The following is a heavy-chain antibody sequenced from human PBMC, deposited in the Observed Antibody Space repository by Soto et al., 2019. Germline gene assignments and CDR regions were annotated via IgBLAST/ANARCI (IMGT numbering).Heavy chain of an antibody. CDR2: IYYSGST. CDR1: GGSISSYY. J-gene: IGHJ5*02. V-gene: IGHV4-59*08. D-gene: IGHD2-15*01. Sequence: PSETLSLTCTVSGGSISSYYWSWIRQPPGKGLEWIGYIYYSGSTNYNPFLKSRVTISVDTSKNQFSLKLSSVTAADTAVYYCARLLCGGSCYFWSPSGSWFDPWGQGTLVTVSS. CDR3: ARLLCGGSCYFWSPSGSWFDP.